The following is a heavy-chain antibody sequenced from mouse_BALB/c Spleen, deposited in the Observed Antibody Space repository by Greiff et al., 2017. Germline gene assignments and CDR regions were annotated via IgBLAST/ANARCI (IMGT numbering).Heavy chain of an antibody. J-gene: IGHJ4*01. CDR3: ARHDTTVVGDAMDY. Sequence: EVKLVESGGGLVQPGGSLKLSCAASGFTFSSYTMSWVRQTPEKRLEWVAYISNGGGSTYYPDTVKGRFTISRDNAKNTLYLQMSSLKSEDTAMYDCARHDTTVVGDAMDYWGQGTSVTVSS. CDR2: ISNGGGST. D-gene: IGHD1-1*01. CDR1: GFTFSSYT. V-gene: IGHV5-12-2*01.